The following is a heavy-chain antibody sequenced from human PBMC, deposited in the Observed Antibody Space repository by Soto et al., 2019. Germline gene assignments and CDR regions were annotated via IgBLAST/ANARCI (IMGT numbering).Heavy chain of an antibody. Sequence: EVQLVESGGGLVQPGGSLRLSCTASGFTFTSHWMSWVRQAPGKGLEWVANIKQDGSEKRYVDSVKGRFTISRDNGKDSLDLQMNSLSVEDTAVYYCARYSYSSGPQDLWGQGTLVTVSS. J-gene: IGHJ5*02. CDR1: GFTFTSHW. D-gene: IGHD6-19*01. CDR2: IKQDGSEK. CDR3: ARYSYSSGPQDL. V-gene: IGHV3-7*03.